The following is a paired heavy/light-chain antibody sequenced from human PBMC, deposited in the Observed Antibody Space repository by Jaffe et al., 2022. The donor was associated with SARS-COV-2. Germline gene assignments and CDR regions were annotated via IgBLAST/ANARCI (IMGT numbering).Heavy chain of an antibody. CDR3: AREFPDDYHPGDY. D-gene: IGHD4-17*01. J-gene: IGHJ4*02. CDR1: GYTFTNYH. Sequence: QVQLVQSGAEVRRPGTSVKVSCKTSGYTFTNYHMHWVRQAPGQGLEWVGIIKDVGDYTLYAEKFQGRVSVTRDTSTSTVYMELSSLRSEDTAVYYCAREFPDDYHPGDYWGQGTLVTVSS. CDR2: IKDVGDYT. V-gene: IGHV1-46*01.
Light chain of an antibody. J-gene: IGLJ1*01. Sequence: QSALTQPASVSGSLGQSITIACTGTSSDVGGYNFVSWYQQHPGKAPKILIYNVSDRPSGASNRFSGSKSGNTASLTISGLQAEDEARYYCSSFKSGGPYVFGTGTEVTVL. V-gene: IGLV2-14*03. CDR2: NVS. CDR3: SSFKSGGPYV. CDR1: SSDVGGYNF.